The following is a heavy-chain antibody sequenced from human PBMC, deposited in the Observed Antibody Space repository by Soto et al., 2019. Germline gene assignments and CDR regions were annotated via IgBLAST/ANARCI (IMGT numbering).Heavy chain of an antibody. Sequence: SETLSLTCAVYGGSFSGYYWSWIRQPPGKGLEWIGEINHSGSTNYNPSLKSRVTISVDTSKNQFSLKLSSVTAADTAVYYCARGSIPLYVWGSSNVYYYYGMDVGGQGTTVTVSS. V-gene: IGHV4-34*01. CDR1: GGSFSGYY. CDR3: ARGSIPLYVWGSSNVYYYYGMDV. D-gene: IGHD3-16*01. CDR2: INHSGST. J-gene: IGHJ6*02.